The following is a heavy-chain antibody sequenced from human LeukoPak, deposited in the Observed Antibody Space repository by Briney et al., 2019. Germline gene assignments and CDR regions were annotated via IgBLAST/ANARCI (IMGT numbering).Heavy chain of an antibody. D-gene: IGHD3-22*01. CDR3: AKPRYYYDSSGYYPDAFDI. CDR1: GFTFSSYA. CDR2: ISGSGGST. V-gene: IGHV3-23*01. Sequence: GGSLRLSCAASGFTFSSYAMSWDRQAPGKGLEWVSAISGSGGSTYYADSVKGRFTISRDNSKNTLYLQMNSLRAEDTAVYYCAKPRYYYDSSGYYPDAFDIWGQGTMVTVSS. J-gene: IGHJ3*02.